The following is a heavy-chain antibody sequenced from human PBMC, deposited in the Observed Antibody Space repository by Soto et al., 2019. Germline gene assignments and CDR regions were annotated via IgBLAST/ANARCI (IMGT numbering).Heavy chain of an antibody. CDR2: ISSSSSTI. Sequence: GVSLWLSCAASGFPFSRYSMNLVRQAPGQGLAWVSYISSSSSTIYYADSVKGRFTISRDNAKYSLYLQMNSLRDEAMAVYYCASERGGCSGCSCYSVPTGPLYVYWGQGTLVTVSS. CDR3: ASERGGCSGCSCYSVPTGPLYVY. V-gene: IGHV3-48*02. CDR1: GFPFSRYS. J-gene: IGHJ4*02. D-gene: IGHD2-15*01.